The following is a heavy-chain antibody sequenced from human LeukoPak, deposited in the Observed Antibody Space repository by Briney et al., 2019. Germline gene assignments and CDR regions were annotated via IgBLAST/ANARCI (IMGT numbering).Heavy chain of an antibody. CDR3: ARLFYTYFDY. V-gene: IGHV3-23*01. CDR2: ITGSGGST. Sequence: GGTLRLSCAASGFTFSNYGLSWVRQAPGKGLEWVSGITGSGGSTYYADSVKGRFTISRDNSKNTLYLQMNSLRAEDTAVYYCARLFYTYFDYWGQGTLVTVSS. D-gene: IGHD2-21*02. CDR1: GFTFSNYG. J-gene: IGHJ4*02.